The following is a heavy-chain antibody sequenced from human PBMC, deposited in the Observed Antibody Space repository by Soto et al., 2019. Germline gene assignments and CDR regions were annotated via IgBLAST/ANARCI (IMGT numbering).Heavy chain of an antibody. CDR2: IYYSGST. V-gene: IGHV4-59*01. Sequence: KASETLSLTCTVSGGSISSYYLSWIRQPPGKGLEWIGYIYYSGSTNYNPSLKSRVTISVDTSKSQFSLKLSSVTAADTAVYYCARSHGSGSIVDVWGQGTTVTVYS. CDR1: GGSISSYY. D-gene: IGHD3-10*01. J-gene: IGHJ6*02. CDR3: ARSHGSGSIVDV.